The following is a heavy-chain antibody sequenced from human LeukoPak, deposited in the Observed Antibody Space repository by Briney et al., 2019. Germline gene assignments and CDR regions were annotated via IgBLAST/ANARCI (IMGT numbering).Heavy chain of an antibody. V-gene: IGHV1-18*01. CDR3: ASSYSSGWYSFDY. D-gene: IGHD6-19*01. Sequence: GASVKVSCRASGYTFTSNGISWVRQAPGQGLEWMGWISAYNGNTNYAQKLQGRVTMTTDTSTRTAYMELRSLRSDDTAVYYCASSYSSGWYSFDYWGQGTLVTVSS. CDR1: GYTFTSNG. CDR2: ISAYNGNT. J-gene: IGHJ4*02.